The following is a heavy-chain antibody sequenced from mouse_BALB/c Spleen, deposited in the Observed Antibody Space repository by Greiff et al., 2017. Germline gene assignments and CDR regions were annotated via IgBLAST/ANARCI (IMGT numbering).Heavy chain of an antibody. CDR3: ASSLLRLREFAY. CDR2: ISSGSSTI. V-gene: IGHV5-17*02. Sequence: EVKLMESGGGLVQPGGSRKLSCAASGFTFSSFGMHWVRQAPEKGLEWVAYISSGSSTIYYADTVKGRFTISRDNPKNTLFLQMTSLRSEDTAMYYCASSLLRLREFAYWGQGTLVTVSA. CDR1: GFTFSSFG. J-gene: IGHJ3*01. D-gene: IGHD1-2*01.